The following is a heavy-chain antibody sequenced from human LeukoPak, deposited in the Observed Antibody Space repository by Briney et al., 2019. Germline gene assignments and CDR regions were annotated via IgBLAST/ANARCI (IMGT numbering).Heavy chain of an antibody. J-gene: IGHJ6*03. D-gene: IGHD1-7*01. CDR2: TYYRSKVYN. V-gene: IGHV6-1*01. CDR1: GDSVSSNSAA. CDR3: ARGARLELRRLYYYYYMDV. Sequence: SQTLSLTCAISGDSVSSNSAAWNCIRQSPSRGLEWLGRTYYRSKVYNDYAVSVKSRITINPHTSKNQFSLQLNSVPPEDTAVYYCARGARLELRRLYYYYYMDVWGKGTTVTVSS.